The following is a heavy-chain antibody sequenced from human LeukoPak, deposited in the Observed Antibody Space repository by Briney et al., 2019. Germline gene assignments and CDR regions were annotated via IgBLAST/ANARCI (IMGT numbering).Heavy chain of an antibody. Sequence: ASVKVSCKVSGYTLTELSMHWVRQAPGKGLEWMGGFDPEDGESIYAQKFQGRVTMTEDTSTDTAYMELSSLRSEDTAVYYCATEKYSSSSGSDAFDIWGQGTMVTVSS. CDR3: ATEKYSSSSGSDAFDI. CDR2: FDPEDGES. J-gene: IGHJ3*02. V-gene: IGHV1-24*01. D-gene: IGHD6-6*01. CDR1: GYTLTELS.